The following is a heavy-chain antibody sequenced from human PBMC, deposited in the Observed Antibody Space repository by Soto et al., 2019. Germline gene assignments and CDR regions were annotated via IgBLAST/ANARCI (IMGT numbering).Heavy chain of an antibody. J-gene: IGHJ1*01. CDR2: ISWNSGSI. D-gene: IGHD3-10*01. V-gene: IGHV3-9*01. Sequence: GGSLRLSCAASGFTFDDYAMHWVRQAPGKGLEWVSGISWNSGSIGYADSVKGRFTISRDNAKNTLYLQMNSLRAEDTAVYYCARDMVRGLYPEYFQHWGQGTLVTVSS. CDR3: ARDMVRGLYPEYFQH. CDR1: GFTFDDYA.